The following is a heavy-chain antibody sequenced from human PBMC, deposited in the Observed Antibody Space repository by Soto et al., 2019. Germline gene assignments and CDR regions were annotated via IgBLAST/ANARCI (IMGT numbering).Heavy chain of an antibody. V-gene: IGHV4-4*02. D-gene: IGHD3-10*01. Sequence: LETLSLTCTISGGSISSSNWWSWVRKPPGKGLEWIGEIYHSGSTNYNPSLKSRVTISVDKSKNQFSLKLSSVTAADTAVYYCARDSAYFASGTYYIFDYWGQGTLVTVSS. CDR3: ARDSAYFASGTYYIFDY. J-gene: IGHJ4*02. CDR2: IYHSGST. CDR1: GGSISSSNW.